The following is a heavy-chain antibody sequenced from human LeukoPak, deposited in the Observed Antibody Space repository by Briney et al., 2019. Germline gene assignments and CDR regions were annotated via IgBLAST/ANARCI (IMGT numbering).Heavy chain of an antibody. J-gene: IGHJ6*03. D-gene: IGHD2-2*02. Sequence: SETVSLTCTVSGGSISSFYWSWIRQPPGKGLEWIGYVYSSGRTNYNPSLKSRVTISVDASKNQFSLKLSSVTAADTAVYYCARELHTDYYYYMDVWGKGTTVTVSS. CDR2: VYSSGRT. CDR3: ARELHTDYYYYMDV. CDR1: GGSISSFY. V-gene: IGHV4-59*01.